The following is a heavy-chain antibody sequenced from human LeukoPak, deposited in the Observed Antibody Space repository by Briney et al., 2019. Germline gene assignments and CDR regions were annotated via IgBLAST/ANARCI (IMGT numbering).Heavy chain of an antibody. CDR2: INHSGST. J-gene: IGHJ4*02. CDR1: GGSFSGYY. V-gene: IGHV4-34*01. D-gene: IGHD6-13*01. Sequence: PSETLSLTCAVYGGSFSGYYWSWIRQPPGKGLEWIGEINHSGSTNYNPSLKSRVTISVDKSKNQFSLKLSSVTAADTAVYYCARVKAAAEIDYWGQGTLVTVSS. CDR3: ARVKAAAEIDY.